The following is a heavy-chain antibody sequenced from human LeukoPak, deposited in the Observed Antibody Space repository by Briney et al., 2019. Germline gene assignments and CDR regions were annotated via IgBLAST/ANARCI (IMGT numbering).Heavy chain of an antibody. J-gene: IGHJ4*02. Sequence: PGGSLRLSCAASGFAFSSYGIHWVRQAPGKGLEWVSVIYSGGSTYYADSVKGRFTISRDNSKSTLYIQMNSLRAEDTAVYYCARAKPKNMVRGLIMRRESRYYFDYWGQGTLVTVSS. CDR1: GFAFSSYG. V-gene: IGHV3-53*01. CDR2: IYSGGST. CDR3: ARAKPKNMVRGLIMRRESRYYFDY. D-gene: IGHD3-10*01.